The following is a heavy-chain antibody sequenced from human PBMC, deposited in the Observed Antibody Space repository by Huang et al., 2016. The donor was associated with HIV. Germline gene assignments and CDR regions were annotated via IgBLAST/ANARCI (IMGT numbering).Heavy chain of an antibody. J-gene: IGHJ5*02. V-gene: IGHV4-34*02. CDR1: GGSISGYY. D-gene: IGHD3-10*01. CDR3: ARDATKNPRGWFDP. CDR2: IKHLGSP. Sequence: QVHLQQWGAGLLKSAETLSLTCAVYGGSISGYYWSWLRQTPGKGLEWLGEIKHLGSPNYNPSLKSRVSISMDGSKKQFSLKLRSISDADTAVYFCARDATKNPRGWFDPWGQGTLVTVSS.